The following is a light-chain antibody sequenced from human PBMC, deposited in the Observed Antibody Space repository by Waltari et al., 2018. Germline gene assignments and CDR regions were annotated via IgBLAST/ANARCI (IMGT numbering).Light chain of an antibody. V-gene: IGKV2-28*01. CDR3: MQGLQIPWT. CDR1: QILLHSNEYNY. CDR2: LGC. Sequence: IVMTQSPLSLPVTPGEPASLPCTPSQILLHSNEYNYLEWYLQKPGQSPQLLFYLGCNRTSGVPDRFSGAGSGTDFILKISRVEAEDVGVYYCMQGLQIPWTFGPGTKVEIK. J-gene: IGKJ1*01.